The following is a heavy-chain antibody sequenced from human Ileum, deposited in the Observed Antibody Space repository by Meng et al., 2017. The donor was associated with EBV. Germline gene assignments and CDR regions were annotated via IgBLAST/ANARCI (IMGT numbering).Heavy chain of an antibody. V-gene: IGHV4-34*01. CDR3: ARCYDSSGYYELNHFDH. D-gene: IGHD3-22*01. CDR2: ITHSGST. Sequence: QVQLQRWGAGLLKPSEPLSLPCAVYGWSLNGYYWSWIRQPPGKGLEWIGEITHSGSTNYNSSLKSRVTILVDTSKNQLSLKMNSVTAADTAVYYCARCYDSSGYYELNHFDHWGQGTLVTVSS. CDR1: GWSLNGYY. J-gene: IGHJ4*02.